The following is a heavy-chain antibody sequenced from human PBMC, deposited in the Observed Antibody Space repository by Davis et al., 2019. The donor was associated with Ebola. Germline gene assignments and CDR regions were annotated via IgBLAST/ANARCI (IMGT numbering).Heavy chain of an antibody. CDR1: GFTFSSYS. D-gene: IGHD3-16*02. Sequence: GGSLRLSCAASGFTFSSYSMNWVRQAPGKGLEWVSYISSSSSTIYYADSVKGRFTISRDNAKNSLYLQMNSLRDEDTAVYYCARYRSLYDYVWGSYRYSSDFDYWGQGTLVTVSS. CDR2: ISSSSSTI. V-gene: IGHV3-48*02. J-gene: IGHJ4*02. CDR3: ARYRSLYDYVWGSYRYSSDFDY.